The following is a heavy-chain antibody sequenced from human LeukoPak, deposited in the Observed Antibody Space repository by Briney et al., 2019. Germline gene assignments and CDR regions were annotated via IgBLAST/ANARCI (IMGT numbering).Heavy chain of an antibody. V-gene: IGHV4-39*07. D-gene: IGHD3-9*01. Sequence: SETLSLTCTVSGGSISSSSYYWGWIRQPPGKGLEWIGSIYYSGSTYYNPSLKSRVTISVDTSKNQFSLKLSSVTAADTAVYYCARDPYDILTGYQNWGQGTLVTVSS. CDR2: IYYSGST. CDR3: ARDPYDILTGYQN. J-gene: IGHJ4*02. CDR1: GGSISSSSYY.